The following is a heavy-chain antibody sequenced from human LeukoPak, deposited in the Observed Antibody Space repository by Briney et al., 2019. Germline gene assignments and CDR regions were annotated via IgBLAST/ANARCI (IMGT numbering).Heavy chain of an antibody. Sequence: GGSLRLSCAASGFIVSSKFMSWVRQVPGKGLEWVSIIYSGGDTHYADSVKGRFTISRDNSKNTLYLHMNSLRAEDTAVYYCARGGTTVTTFDYWGQGTLVTVSS. D-gene: IGHD4-11*01. J-gene: IGHJ4*02. CDR1: GFIVSSKF. V-gene: IGHV3-53*01. CDR3: ARGGTTVTTFDY. CDR2: IYSGGDT.